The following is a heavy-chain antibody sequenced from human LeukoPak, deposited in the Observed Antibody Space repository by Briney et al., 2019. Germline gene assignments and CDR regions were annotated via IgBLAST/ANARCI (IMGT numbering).Heavy chain of an antibody. CDR2: IYHIGST. V-gene: IGHV4-38-2*02. D-gene: IGHD3-3*01. J-gene: IGHJ6*03. CDR1: GHSPISDYF. Sequence: PETLSHTCTVSGHSPISDYFWGWIRQHPGKGREWIGTIYHIGSTYYSPSLKSPVTISVDTSKNQFALKLSSVTAADTAVYYCARGLTGRFFWSGTYYYYYMDVWRKGTTVSVPS. CDR3: ARGLTGRFFWSGTYYYYYMDV.